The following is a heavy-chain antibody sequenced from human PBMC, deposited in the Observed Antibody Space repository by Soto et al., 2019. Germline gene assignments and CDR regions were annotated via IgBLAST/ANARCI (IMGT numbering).Heavy chain of an antibody. CDR3: ARVGGIVVVVDATFDACDT. CDR2: ISAYNGNT. D-gene: IGHD2-15*01. Sequence: QVQLVQSGAEVKKPGASVKVSCTASGYTFTSYGISWVRQAPGQGLEWMGWISAYNGNTNYAQKLQGRVNMTTDTATSTAYMELRRLGSDDTAVYYCARVGGIVVVVDATFDACDTWGQGTMVTVSS. CDR1: GYTFTSYG. V-gene: IGHV1-18*01. J-gene: IGHJ3*02.